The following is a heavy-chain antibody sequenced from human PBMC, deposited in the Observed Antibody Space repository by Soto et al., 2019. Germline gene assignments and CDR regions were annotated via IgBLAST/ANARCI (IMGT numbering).Heavy chain of an antibody. CDR3: ARQRTTVVTQAYFDH. D-gene: IGHD2-21*02. CDR1: GESISSSSYY. CDR2: IYYSGRT. Sequence: PSETLSLTCIVSGESISSSSYYWGWIPQPPGKGLEWIGSIYYSGRTYYNPSFKSRVTISIDTSKNQFSLKLSSVTASDTAVYYCARQRTTVVTQAYFDHWGQGALVTVSS. J-gene: IGHJ4*02. V-gene: IGHV4-39*01.